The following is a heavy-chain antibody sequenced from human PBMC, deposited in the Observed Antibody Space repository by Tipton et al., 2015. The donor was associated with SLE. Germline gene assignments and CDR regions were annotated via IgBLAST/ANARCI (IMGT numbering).Heavy chain of an antibody. CDR3: ARGMRYCSGGSCYGCSFDV. D-gene: IGHD2-15*01. V-gene: IGHV4-4*07. Sequence: TLSLTCTVSGGSISSYYWSWIRQPAGKGLEWIGRIYTSGSTNYNPSLKSRVTMSVDTTKNQFSLTLSSVTAADPAVDYCARGMRYCSGGSCYGCSFDVWGQGTMVTVSS. CDR1: GGSISSYY. J-gene: IGHJ3*01. CDR2: IYTSGST.